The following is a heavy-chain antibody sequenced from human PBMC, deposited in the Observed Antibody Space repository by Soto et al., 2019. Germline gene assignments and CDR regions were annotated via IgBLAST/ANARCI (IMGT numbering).Heavy chain of an antibody. J-gene: IGHJ6*02. Sequence: ASVKVSCKASGYTFTSYGISWVRQAPGQGLEWMGWISAYNGNTNYAQKLQGRVTMTTDTSTSTAYMELRSLRSDDTAVYYCARDGEYYDFWSGYYPYGMDVWGHGTTVTVSS. CDR3: ARDGEYYDFWSGYYPYGMDV. D-gene: IGHD3-3*01. CDR2: ISAYNGNT. CDR1: GYTFTSYG. V-gene: IGHV1-18*01.